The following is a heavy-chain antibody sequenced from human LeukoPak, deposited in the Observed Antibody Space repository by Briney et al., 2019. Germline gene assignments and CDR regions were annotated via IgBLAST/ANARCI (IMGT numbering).Heavy chain of an antibody. CDR1: GFTFSTYS. V-gene: IGHV3-48*02. CDR3: ARLRIYAFDI. CDR2: IVSSSNTI. J-gene: IGHJ3*02. Sequence: GGSLRLSCAASGFTFSTYSMNWVRQAPGKGLEWVSYIVSSSNTINYADSVKGRFNISRDNAKNSLYLHMNSLRDEDTAVYFCARLRIYAFDIWGQGTMVTVSS. D-gene: IGHD5-12*01.